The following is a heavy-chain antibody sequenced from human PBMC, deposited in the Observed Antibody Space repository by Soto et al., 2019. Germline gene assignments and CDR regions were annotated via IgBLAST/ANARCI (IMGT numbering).Heavy chain of an antibody. V-gene: IGHV6-1*01. J-gene: IGHJ5*02. D-gene: IGHD3-10*01. CDR2: TYYRSKWYN. CDR1: VDSVSSNSAA. CDR3: ARGAYYYGSGTLNNWFDP. Sequence: SQTLSLTCAISVDSVSSNSAAWNWIRQSPSRGLEWLGRTYYRSKWYNDYAVSVKSRITINPDTSKNQFSLQLNSVTPEDTAVYYCARGAYYYGSGTLNNWFDPWGQGTLVTVSS.